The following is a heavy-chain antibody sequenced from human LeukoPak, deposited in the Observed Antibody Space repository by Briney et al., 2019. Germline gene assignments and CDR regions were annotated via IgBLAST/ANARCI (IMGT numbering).Heavy chain of an antibody. CDR2: IYYSGST. Sequence: SETLSLTCTVSGGSISSYYWSWIRQPPGKGLEWLGYIYYSGSTNYNPSLKSRVTISVDTSKNQFSLKLSSVTAADTAVYYCARVIDYGDYHFDYWGQGTLVTVSS. CDR3: ARVIDYGDYHFDY. V-gene: IGHV4-59*01. J-gene: IGHJ4*02. CDR1: GGSISSYY. D-gene: IGHD4-17*01.